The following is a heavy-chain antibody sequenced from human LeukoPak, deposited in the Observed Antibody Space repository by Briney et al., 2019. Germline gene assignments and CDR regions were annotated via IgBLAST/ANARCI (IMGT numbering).Heavy chain of an antibody. CDR3: ASGIPFEY. D-gene: IGHD5-18*01. CDR2: DYNTGST. V-gene: IGHV3-53*01. J-gene: IGHJ4*02. CDR1: GIIGSSIY. Sequence: PRVSLRLSCTGSGIIGSSIYKSWVRQAPGGGREWVSVDYNTGSTFYTDSVKGRVTVSRDNSKDTLYPQMSGLRAEDTAVYYCASGIPFEYWGQGTLVTVPS.